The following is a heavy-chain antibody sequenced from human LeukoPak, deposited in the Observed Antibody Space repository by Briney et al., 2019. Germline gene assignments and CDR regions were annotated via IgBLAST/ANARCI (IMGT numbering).Heavy chain of an antibody. V-gene: IGHV1-24*01. CDR3: AADLLAGGLKTFDP. J-gene: IGHJ5*02. CDR2: FDPEVGET. Sequence: ASVKVSCKVTGNTLSEFSMHWVRQSPGKGLEWMGGFDPEVGETVYAQKFQGRVTMTEDTSTETAYMELSSLRSEDTAVYYCAADLLAGGLKTFDPWGQGTLVTVSS. CDR1: GNTLSEFS.